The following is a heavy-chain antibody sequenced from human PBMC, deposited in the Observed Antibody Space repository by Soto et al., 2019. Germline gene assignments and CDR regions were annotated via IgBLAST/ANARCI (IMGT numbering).Heavy chain of an antibody. CDR2: INPYNGNT. CDR3: ATDSAGPSWTTLRWPRGGWFDP. V-gene: IGHV1-18*04. D-gene: IGHD2-15*01. J-gene: IGHJ5*02. Sequence: QLQLVQSGAEVKKPGASVKVSCKASGYTFTNHGISWVRQAPGQGLEWMGWINPYNGNTYYGQKFQGRVTMTTDTSTSTAYMELASLGSDDTAEDYCATDSAGPSWTTLRWPRGGWFDPWGQGTLLTVSS. CDR1: GYTFTNHG.